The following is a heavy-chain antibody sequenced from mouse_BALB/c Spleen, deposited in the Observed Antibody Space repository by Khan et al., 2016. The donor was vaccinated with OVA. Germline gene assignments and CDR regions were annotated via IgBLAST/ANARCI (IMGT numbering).Heavy chain of an antibody. J-gene: IGHJ2*01. D-gene: IGHD3-3*01. CDR1: GYSLTTYG. Sequence: QVQLKESGPGLVAPSQSLSITCTVYGYSLTTYGVHWVRQPPGKGLEWLGLIWAGGSTNYNWALMSRLSISIGNSKSLVFLIMNSLQTDDTALYYCARSKYLARYWGQGTTLTVSS. CDR3: ARSKYLARY. CDR2: IWAGGST. V-gene: IGHV2-9*02.